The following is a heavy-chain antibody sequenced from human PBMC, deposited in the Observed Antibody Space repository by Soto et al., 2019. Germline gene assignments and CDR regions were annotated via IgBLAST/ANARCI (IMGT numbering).Heavy chain of an antibody. D-gene: IGHD3-22*01. CDR1: GFTFSSYW. CDR2: IKQDGSEK. V-gene: IGHV3-7*01. Sequence: PGGSLRLSCAASGFTFSSYWMSWVRQAPGKGLEWVANIKQDGSEKYYVDSVKGRFTISRDNAKNSLYLQMNSLRAEDTAVYYCARGRGVFHYYDSSGYEYYFDYWGQGTLVTVSS. CDR3: ARGRGVFHYYDSSGYEYYFDY. J-gene: IGHJ4*02.